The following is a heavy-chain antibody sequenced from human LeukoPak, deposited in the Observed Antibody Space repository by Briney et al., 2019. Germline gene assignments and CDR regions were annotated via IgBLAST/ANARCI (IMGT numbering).Heavy chain of an antibody. CDR1: GGTFSSYA. CDR2: IIPIFGTA. CDR3: AIFLPHRYYFDY. J-gene: IGHJ4*02. V-gene: IGHV1-69*05. Sequence: SVKVSCKASGGTFSSYAISWVRQAPGRGLELMGGIIPIFGTANYAQKFQGRVTITTDESTSTAYMELSSLRSQDTAVYYCAIFLPHRYYFDYWGQGTLVTVSS.